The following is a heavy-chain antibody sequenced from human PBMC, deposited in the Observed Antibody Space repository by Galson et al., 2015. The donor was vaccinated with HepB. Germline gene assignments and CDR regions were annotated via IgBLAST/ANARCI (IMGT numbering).Heavy chain of an antibody. Sequence: SVKVSCKASGYTFTDYYMYWVRQAPGQGLEWMGWLNPNSGDINYAQRFQGRVTMTRDTSISTAYMELSRLRSGDTAVYYCARGDVGTTGGAFDIWGQGTTVTVSS. V-gene: IGHV1-2*02. CDR1: GYTFTDYY. CDR3: ARGDVGTTGGAFDI. CDR2: LNPNSGDI. D-gene: IGHD1-26*01. J-gene: IGHJ3*02.